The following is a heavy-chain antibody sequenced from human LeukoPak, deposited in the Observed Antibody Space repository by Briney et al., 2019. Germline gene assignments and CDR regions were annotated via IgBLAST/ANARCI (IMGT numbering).Heavy chain of an antibody. J-gene: IGHJ5*02. CDR3: ARGQRTYYDILTGPKPWFDP. D-gene: IGHD3-9*01. Sequence: ASVKVSCKASGYTFTGYYMHWVRQPPGQGLELMGLSNPNSGGTNYAQQFQGRVTMTRDTSISTAYMELSRLRSDDTAVYYCARGQRTYYDILTGPKPWFDPWGQGTLVTVSS. CDR1: GYTFTGYY. V-gene: IGHV1-2*02. CDR2: SNPNSGGT.